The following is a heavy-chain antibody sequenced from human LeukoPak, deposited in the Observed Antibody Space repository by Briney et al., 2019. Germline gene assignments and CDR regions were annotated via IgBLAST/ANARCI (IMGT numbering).Heavy chain of an antibody. J-gene: IGHJ4*02. V-gene: IGHV3-21*05. CDR3: ARDTFQPGLIDS. D-gene: IGHD2-2*01. CDR2: INDDSSDI. CDR1: GFSFSLYA. Sequence: PGGSLRLSCAASGFSFSLYAMNWVRQAPGKGLEWVSYINDDSSDIHYAGSVRGRFTISGDNARNTLYLQLSSLRAEDTAVYYCARDTFQPGLIDSWGQGTLVTVSS.